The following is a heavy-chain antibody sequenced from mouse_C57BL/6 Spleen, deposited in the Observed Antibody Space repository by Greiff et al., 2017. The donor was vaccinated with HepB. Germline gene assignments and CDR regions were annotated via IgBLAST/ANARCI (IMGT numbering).Heavy chain of an antibody. Sequence: LVESGAELVRPGASVTLSCKASGYTFTDYEMHWVKQTPVHGLEWIGAIDPETGGTAYNQKFKGKAILTADKSSSTAYMELRSLTSEDSAVYYCTTWAPYYFDYWGQGTTLTVSS. CDR2: IDPETGGT. CDR1: GYTFTDYE. V-gene: IGHV1-15*01. D-gene: IGHD4-1*01. J-gene: IGHJ2*01. CDR3: TTWAPYYFDY.